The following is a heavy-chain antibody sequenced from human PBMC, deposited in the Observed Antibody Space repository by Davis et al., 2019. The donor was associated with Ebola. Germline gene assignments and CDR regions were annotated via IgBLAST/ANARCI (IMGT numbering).Heavy chain of an antibody. CDR1: GFTVSSNY. J-gene: IGHJ4*01. Sequence: GESLKISCAASGFTVSSNYMSWVRQAPGKGLEWVSVIYSGGSTYYADSVKGRFTISRDNAKNSLYLQMNSLGDEDTALYYCASGGTMASTILHNWGHGILVTVSS. CDR2: IYSGGST. CDR3: ASGGTMASTILHN. D-gene: IGHD6-19*01. V-gene: IGHV3-53*01.